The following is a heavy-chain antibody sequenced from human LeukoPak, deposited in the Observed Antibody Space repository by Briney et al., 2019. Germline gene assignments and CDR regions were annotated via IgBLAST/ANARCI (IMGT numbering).Heavy chain of an antibody. CDR3: AKAPVTSCRGAYCYPFDS. D-gene: IGHD2-21*01. V-gene: IGHV3-9*01. Sequence: PGGSLRLSCAASGFTFDDYAMHWVRQAPGKGPEWVSGISWNSGSIGYADSVKGRFTISRDNAKNSLYLQMNSLRAEDAAVYFCAKAPVTSCRGAYCYPFDSWGQGTLVTVSS. CDR2: ISWNSGSI. CDR1: GFTFDDYA. J-gene: IGHJ4*02.